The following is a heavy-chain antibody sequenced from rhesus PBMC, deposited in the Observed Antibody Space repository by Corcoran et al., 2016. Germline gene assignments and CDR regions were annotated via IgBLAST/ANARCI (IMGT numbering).Heavy chain of an antibody. J-gene: IGHJ4*01. D-gene: IGHD2-27*01. CDR3: ARAPIVVVLTAMSYYFDY. V-gene: IGHV4-127*01. Sequence: QVQLQESGPGLVKPSETLSLTCAVSGYSISSGYGWSWIRQSPGKGLGGGGYIGGSSGRTNTTPSLKSRVTISKDTSKNQFSLRLSSVTAADTAVYYCARAPIVVVLTAMSYYFDYWGQGVLVTVSS. CDR2: IGGSSGRT. CDR1: GYSISSGYG.